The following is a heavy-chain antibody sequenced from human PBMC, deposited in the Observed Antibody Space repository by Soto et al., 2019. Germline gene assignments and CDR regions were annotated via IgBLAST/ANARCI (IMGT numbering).Heavy chain of an antibody. CDR1: GYTFTSYD. J-gene: IGHJ5*02. CDR2: MNPNSGNT. V-gene: IGHV1-8*01. Sequence: QVQLVQSGAEVKKPGASVKVSCKASGYTFTSYDINWVRQATGQGLEWMGWMNPNSGNTGYAQKFQGRVTMTRNTPIRKPYMGLGGLRSENRAVYYGAKVPRGGGDWFDPWGQGTLVTVSS. D-gene: IGHD3-10*01. CDR3: AKVPRGGGDWFDP.